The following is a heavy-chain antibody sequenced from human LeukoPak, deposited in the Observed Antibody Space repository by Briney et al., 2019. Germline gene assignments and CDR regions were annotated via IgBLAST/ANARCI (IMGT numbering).Heavy chain of an antibody. V-gene: IGHV4-30-2*01. Sequence: SETLSLTCTVSGNSFSHGGYYWNWLRQPPGKGLEWIGYIYHSGDAHYNPSLKSRLTISLDKSKKQFSLNLSSVSAADTAVYCCARVFSITIFGGNDALDIWGQGTMVTVSS. J-gene: IGHJ3*02. CDR2: IYHSGDA. D-gene: IGHD3-3*01. CDR3: ARVFSITIFGGNDALDI. CDR1: GNSFSHGGYY.